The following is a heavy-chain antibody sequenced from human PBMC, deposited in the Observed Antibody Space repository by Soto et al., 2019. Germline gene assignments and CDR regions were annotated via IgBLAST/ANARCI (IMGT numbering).Heavy chain of an antibody. D-gene: IGHD3-10*01. CDR2: ISRDGTNK. V-gene: IGHV3-30*04. Sequence: GGSLRLSCAASGFTFSRYAIHWVRQAPGKGLEWVAVISRDGTNKYYVDSVKGRFTISRDNSRNTLYLQMNSLRHEDAAVYYCARSRSGAVADSFHFWGQGTMVTVYS. J-gene: IGHJ4*02. CDR3: ARSRSGAVADSFHF. CDR1: GFTFSRYA.